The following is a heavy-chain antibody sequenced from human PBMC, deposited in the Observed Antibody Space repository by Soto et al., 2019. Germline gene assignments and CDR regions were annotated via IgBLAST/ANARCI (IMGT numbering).Heavy chain of an antibody. CDR2: IYPGDSDT. D-gene: IGHD3-10*01. V-gene: IGHV5-51*01. CDR3: ARHGAYYYGSGSYSPDDY. CDR1: GYSFTSYW. Sequence: GESLKISCKGSGYSFTSYWIGWVRQMPGKGLEWMGIIYPGDSDTRYSPSFQGQVTISADKSISTAYLQWSSLKASDTAMYYCARHGAYYYGSGSYSPDDYWGQGTLVTVYS. J-gene: IGHJ4*02.